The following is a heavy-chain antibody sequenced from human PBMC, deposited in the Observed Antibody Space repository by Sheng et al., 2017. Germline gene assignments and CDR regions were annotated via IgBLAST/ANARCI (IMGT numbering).Heavy chain of an antibody. J-gene: IGHJ4*02. D-gene: IGHD1-1*01. CDR3: ARDEINDPTGYFDY. Sequence: EVQLVESGGGLVQVGGSLRLSCAVSGFRFSTYWMAWVRQAPGKGLEWVATINQDGNEKHYVESVKGRFTISRDNANNSLFLQMDSLRAEDTAVYYCARDEINDPTGYFDYWGQGTLVTVSS. V-gene: IGHV3-7*01. CDR1: GFRFSTYW. CDR2: INQDGNEK.